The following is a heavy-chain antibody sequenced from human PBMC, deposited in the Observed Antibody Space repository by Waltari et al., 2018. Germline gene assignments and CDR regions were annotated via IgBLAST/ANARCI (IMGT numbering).Heavy chain of an antibody. CDR3: ATVEVGATIGLADI. Sequence: QVQLVQSGAEVKKPGASVKVSCKASGYTFTGYYMHWVRQAPGQGLEWMGRINPNSGGTNYAQKFQGRVTMTRDTSISTAYMELSRLRSEDTAVYYCATVEVGATIGLADIWGQGTMVTVSS. J-gene: IGHJ3*02. V-gene: IGHV1-2*06. CDR2: INPNSGGT. CDR1: GYTFTGYY. D-gene: IGHD1-26*01.